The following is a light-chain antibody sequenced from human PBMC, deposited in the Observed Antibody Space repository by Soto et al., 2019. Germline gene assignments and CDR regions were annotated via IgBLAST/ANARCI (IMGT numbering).Light chain of an antibody. Sequence: DIQMTQSPSSLSASVGDRVTITCQASQDISTYLNWYQQKPGKAHKLLIYDASNLETGVPSRFSGSGSGTDFTFTISSLQPEDIATYYCQQFEDFPRAIIFGQGTRLEIK. J-gene: IGKJ5*01. V-gene: IGKV1-33*01. CDR2: DAS. CDR1: QDISTY. CDR3: QQFEDFPRAII.